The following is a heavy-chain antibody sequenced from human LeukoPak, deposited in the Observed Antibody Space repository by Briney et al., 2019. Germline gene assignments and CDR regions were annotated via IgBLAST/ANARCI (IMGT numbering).Heavy chain of an antibody. Sequence: PSETLSLTCAVYGGSFSGYYWSWIRQPPGKGLEWIGEINHSGSTNYNPSLESRVTISVDTSKNQFSLKLSSVTAADTAVYYCARGKGRVRGVITPPYYYGMDVWGQGTTVTVSS. CDR1: GGSFSGYY. CDR2: INHSGST. J-gene: IGHJ6*02. D-gene: IGHD3-10*01. V-gene: IGHV4-34*01. CDR3: ARGKGRVRGVITPPYYYGMDV.